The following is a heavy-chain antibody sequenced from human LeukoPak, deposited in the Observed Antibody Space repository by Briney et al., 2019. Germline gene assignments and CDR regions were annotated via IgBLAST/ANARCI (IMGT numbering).Heavy chain of an antibody. CDR1: GFTFDDYA. V-gene: IGHV3-9*01. CDR3: AKGHSSGWFANWFVP. Sequence: GRSLRLSCAASGFTFDDYAMHWVRQAPGKGLEWVSGISWNSGSIGYADSVKGRFTISRDNAKNSLYLQMNSLRAEDTALYYCAKGHSSGWFANWFVPWGQGALVTVSS. CDR2: ISWNSGSI. D-gene: IGHD6-19*01. J-gene: IGHJ5*02.